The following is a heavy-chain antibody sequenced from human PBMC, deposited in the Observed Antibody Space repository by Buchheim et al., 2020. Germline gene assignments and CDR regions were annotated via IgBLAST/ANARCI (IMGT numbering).Heavy chain of an antibody. CDR2: ISYDGRNK. J-gene: IGHJ4*02. CDR3: AKAITKIVDAIDY. CDR1: GLNFSTYG. D-gene: IGHD3-22*01. Sequence: QVQLVESGGGVVQPGRSLRLSCVVSGLNFSTYGMDWVRQAPGKGLEWVALISYDGRNKFYAESVKGRFTISRDNSQNTLFLQMNSLRTEDTALYYCAKAITKIVDAIDYWGQGTL. V-gene: IGHV3-30*18.